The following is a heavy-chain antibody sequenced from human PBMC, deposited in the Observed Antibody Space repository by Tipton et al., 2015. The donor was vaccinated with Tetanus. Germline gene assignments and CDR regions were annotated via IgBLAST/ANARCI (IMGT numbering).Heavy chain of an antibody. Sequence: TLSLTCAVKGGSFSGYYWTWIRQAPGKGLEWIGQINHSGGTSYSSSLKSRVTIPLDTSKNPFSLRLRSVTAADTAVYFCARERNVGVSVRDGMDVWGQGTTVTVSS. CDR3: ARERNVGVSVRDGMDV. J-gene: IGHJ6*02. CDR2: INHSGGT. V-gene: IGHV4-34*01. CDR1: GGSFSGYY. D-gene: IGHD5/OR15-5a*01.